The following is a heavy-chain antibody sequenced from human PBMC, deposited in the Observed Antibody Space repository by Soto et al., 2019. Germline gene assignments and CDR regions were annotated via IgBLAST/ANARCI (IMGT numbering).Heavy chain of an antibody. CDR2: ITWNSRVL. CDR3: AKGRYDFWSPYYFES. J-gene: IGHJ4*02. CDR1: GLSFDDFS. D-gene: IGHD3-3*01. Sequence: SXRLSWVGTGLSFDDFSMHWVRQAPGKGLEWVSGITWNSRVLAYADSVKGRFTISRDNARNSLYLQMDSLRDEDTALYYCAKGRYDFWSPYYFESWGKETLVTVSS. V-gene: IGHV3-9*01.